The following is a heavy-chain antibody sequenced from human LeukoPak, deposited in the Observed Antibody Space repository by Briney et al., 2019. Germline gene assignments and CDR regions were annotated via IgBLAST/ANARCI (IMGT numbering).Heavy chain of an antibody. V-gene: IGHV5-51*01. CDR3: ARIPPDDYGSGSPRDYFDY. J-gene: IGHJ4*02. CDR1: GYSFTGYW. CDR2: IYPGDSDT. Sequence: GESLKISCKGSGYSFTGYWIGWVRQMPGKGLEWMGIIYPGDSDTRYSPSFQGQVTISADKSISTAYLQWSSLKASDTAMYYCARIPPDDYGSGSPRDYFDYWGQGTLVTVSS. D-gene: IGHD3-10*01.